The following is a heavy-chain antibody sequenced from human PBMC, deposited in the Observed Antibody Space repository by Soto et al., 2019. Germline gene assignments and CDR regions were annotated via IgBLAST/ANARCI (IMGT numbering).Heavy chain of an antibody. J-gene: IGHJ4*02. V-gene: IGHV5-51*01. D-gene: IGHD6-13*01. CDR1: GYSFTSYW. CDR2: IYPGDSNT. Sequence: PGESLKISCKGSGYSFTSYWIGWVRQMSGKGLEWMGMIYPGDSNTRYSPSFQGQVTISAHKSISTAYLQWSSLQASDTPMYYCARFSWGTSWHSLGYWGQGTLVTVSS. CDR3: ARFSWGTSWHSLGY.